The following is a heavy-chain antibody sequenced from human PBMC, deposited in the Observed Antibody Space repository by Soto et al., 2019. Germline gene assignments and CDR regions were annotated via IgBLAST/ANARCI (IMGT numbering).Heavy chain of an antibody. V-gene: IGHV4-31*03. Sequence: SETLSLTCTVSGGSINSGYYYWTWIRQHPGQGLEWIGYIYHSGTTYYNPSLKSRLTISVDTSKNHFSLMLSSVTAADTAVYYCARDSLRTLDVWGQGTTVTVYS. CDR1: GGSINSGYYY. J-gene: IGHJ6*02. CDR3: ARDSLRTLDV. CDR2: IYHSGTT.